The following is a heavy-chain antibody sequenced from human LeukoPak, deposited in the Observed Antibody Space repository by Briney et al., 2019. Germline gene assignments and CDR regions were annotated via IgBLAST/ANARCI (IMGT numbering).Heavy chain of an antibody. CDR3: ARPWGGYYHRPFDP. CDR1: GFTFSSYA. J-gene: IGHJ5*02. Sequence: PGGSLRLSCAASGFTFSSYAMHWVRQAPGKGLEWVAVISYDGSNKYYADSVKGRFTISRDNSKNTLYLQMNSLRAEDTAVYYCARPWGGYYHRPFDPWGQGTLVTVSS. D-gene: IGHD3-3*01. V-gene: IGHV3-30-3*01. CDR2: ISYDGSNK.